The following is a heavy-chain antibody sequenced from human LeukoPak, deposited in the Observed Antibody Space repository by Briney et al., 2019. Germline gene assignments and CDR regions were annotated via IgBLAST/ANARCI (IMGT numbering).Heavy chain of an antibody. CDR1: GFTFSNYW. J-gene: IGHJ4*02. CDR2: INRDGSDK. V-gene: IGHV3-7*02. Sequence: PGGSLRLSCATSGFTFSNYWMTWVRQAPGKGLEWVANINRDGSDKYYMASVQGRFTFSRDNAKNSLSLQMNSLRAEDTAVYYCARRSPNYYFDYWGQGTPVTVSS. CDR3: ARRSPNYYFDY.